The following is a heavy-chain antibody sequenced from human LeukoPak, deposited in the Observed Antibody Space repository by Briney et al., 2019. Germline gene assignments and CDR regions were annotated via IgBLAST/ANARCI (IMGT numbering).Heavy chain of an antibody. CDR2: VSGSGGNI. V-gene: IGHV3-23*01. D-gene: IGHD3-16*01. CDR1: GFTFSSYT. J-gene: IGHJ6*02. Sequence: GGSLRLSCAASGFTFSSYTMSWVRQAPGKGLEWVSGVSGSGGNIHYADSVKGQYTISRDNAKNSLYLQMSNLRAEDTAVYFCARGGGLDVWGQGATVTVSS. CDR3: ARGGGLDV.